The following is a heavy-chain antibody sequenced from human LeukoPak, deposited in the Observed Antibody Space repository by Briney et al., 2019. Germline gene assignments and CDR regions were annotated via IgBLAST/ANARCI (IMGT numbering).Heavy chain of an antibody. CDR2: INAGNGNT. D-gene: IGHD1-26*01. V-gene: IGHV1-3*01. CDR1: GYTFTSYA. Sequence: ASVKVSCTASGYTFTSYAMHWVRQAPGQRLEWMGWINAGNGNTKYSQKFQGRVTITRDTSASTAYMELSSLRSEDTAVYYCARDLVSGSYYAYFDYWGQGTLVTVSS. CDR3: ARDLVSGSYYAYFDY. J-gene: IGHJ4*02.